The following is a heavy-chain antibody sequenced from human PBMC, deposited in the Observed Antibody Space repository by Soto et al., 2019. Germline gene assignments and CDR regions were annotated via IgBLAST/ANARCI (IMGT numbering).Heavy chain of an antibody. V-gene: IGHV4-39*01. CDR1: GGSISSSSYY. CDR3: ARQPSSPPFDY. Sequence: SETLSLTCTVSGGSISSSSYYWGWIRQPPGKGLEWIGSIYYSGSTYYNPSLKSRVTISVDTSKNQFSLKLSSVTAADTAVYYCARQPSSPPFDYWGQGTLVTVSS. D-gene: IGHD2-15*01. J-gene: IGHJ4*02. CDR2: IYYSGST.